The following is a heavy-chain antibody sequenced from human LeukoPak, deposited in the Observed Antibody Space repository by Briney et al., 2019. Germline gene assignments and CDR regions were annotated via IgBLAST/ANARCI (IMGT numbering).Heavy chain of an antibody. D-gene: IGHD5-18*01. CDR1: GGSISSYY. V-gene: IGHV4-59*08. Sequence: SETLSLTCTVSGGSISSYYWSWIRQPPGKGLEWIGYIYYSGSTNYNPSLKSRVTISVDTSKNQFSLKLSSVTAADTAVYYCARHGYSYGFYYFDYWGQGTLVTVSS. CDR2: IYYSGST. J-gene: IGHJ4*02. CDR3: ARHGYSYGFYYFDY.